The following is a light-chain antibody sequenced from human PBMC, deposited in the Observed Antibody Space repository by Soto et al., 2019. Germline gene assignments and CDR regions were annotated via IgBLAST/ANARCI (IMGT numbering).Light chain of an antibody. Sequence: QSVLTQPPSASGTPGQRVTISCSGGRSNVGRNSVSWYQHVPGTAPKLLIYSHDQRPSGVPDRISASRSGTAASLAISGLRSEDEAFYYCAAWDDSLNAWVFGGGTKLTVL. CDR2: SHD. J-gene: IGLJ3*02. CDR1: RSNVGRNS. CDR3: AAWDDSLNAWV. V-gene: IGLV1-44*01.